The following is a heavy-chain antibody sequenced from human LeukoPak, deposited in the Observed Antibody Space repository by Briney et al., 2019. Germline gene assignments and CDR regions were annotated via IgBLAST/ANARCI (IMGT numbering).Heavy chain of an antibody. V-gene: IGHV4-59*01. Sequence: PSETLSLTCTVSGGSISSYYWSWIRQPPGKGLEWIGYIYYSGSTNYNPSLKSRVTISVDTSKNQFSLKLSSATAADTAVYYCARTSGSYYILPPDYWGQGTLVTVSS. J-gene: IGHJ4*02. CDR3: ARTSGSYYILPPDY. CDR1: GGSISSYY. D-gene: IGHD1-26*01. CDR2: IYYSGST.